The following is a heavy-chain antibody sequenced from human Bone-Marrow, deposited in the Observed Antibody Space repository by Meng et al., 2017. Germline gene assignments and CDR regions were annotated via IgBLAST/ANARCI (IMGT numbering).Heavy chain of an antibody. V-gene: IGHV3-7*01. D-gene: IGHD2-15*01. Sequence: GGSLRLSCAASGFTFSSYAMSWVRQAPGKGLEWVANIKQDGSEKYYVDSVKGRFTISRDNAKNSLYLQMNSLRAEDTAVYYCARDMSCSGGSCYSVWGYYYYGMDVWGQGTTVTVSS. CDR3: ARDMSCSGGSCYSVWGYYYYGMDV. J-gene: IGHJ6*02. CDR1: GFTFSSYA. CDR2: IKQDGSEK.